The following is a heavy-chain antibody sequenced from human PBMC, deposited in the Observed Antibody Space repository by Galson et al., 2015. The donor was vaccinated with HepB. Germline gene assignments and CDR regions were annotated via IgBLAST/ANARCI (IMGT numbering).Heavy chain of an antibody. CDR3: ARTRGAAAGIFDY. V-gene: IGHV3-74*01. CDR1: GFTFSNYW. CDR2: INSDGTYI. Sequence: SLRLSCAASGFTFSNYWMHWVRQAPGKGLVWVSRINSDGTYITYAVCVKGRFTISRDNDENTLYLQMNSPRAEDTALYYCARTRGAAAGIFDYWGQGSLVTVSS. D-gene: IGHD6-13*01. J-gene: IGHJ4*02.